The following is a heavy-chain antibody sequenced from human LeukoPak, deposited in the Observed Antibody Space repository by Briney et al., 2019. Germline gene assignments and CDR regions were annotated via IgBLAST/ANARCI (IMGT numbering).Heavy chain of an antibody. Sequence: GSLRLSCAASGFTFSSYWMSWVRQAPGKGLEWVANIKQDGSEKYYVDSVKGRFTISRDNAKNSLYLQMNSLRAEDTAVYFCAKRGVVIRVILVGFHKEAYYFDSWGQGALVTVSS. J-gene: IGHJ4*02. CDR1: GFTFSSYW. CDR3: AKRGVVIRVILVGFHKEAYYFDS. D-gene: IGHD3-22*01. CDR2: IKQDGSEK. V-gene: IGHV3-7*03.